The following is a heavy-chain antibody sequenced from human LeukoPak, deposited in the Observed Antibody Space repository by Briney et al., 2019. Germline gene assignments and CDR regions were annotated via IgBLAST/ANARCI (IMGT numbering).Heavy chain of an antibody. CDR3: AKFPGKQLAYYMDV. CDR2: ISGSGST. D-gene: IGHD6-6*01. CDR1: GFTFSSYA. J-gene: IGHJ6*03. Sequence: PGGSLRLSCAASGFTFSSYAMSWVRQAPGKGLEWVSAISGSGSTYYADSVKGRFTISRDNSKNTLYLQMNSLRAEDTAVYYCAKFPGKQLAYYMDVWGKGTTVTVSS. V-gene: IGHV3-23*01.